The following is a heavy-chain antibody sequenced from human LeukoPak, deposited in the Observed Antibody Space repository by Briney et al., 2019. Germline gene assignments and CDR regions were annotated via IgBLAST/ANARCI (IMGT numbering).Heavy chain of an antibody. D-gene: IGHD6-13*01. CDR2: INSDGSST. CDR1: GYTFSSYW. J-gene: IGHJ4*02. Sequence: GGSLRLSCAASGYTFSSYWMYWVRQAPGKGLVWVSGINSDGSSTSYADSVKGRFTISRDNAKNTLYLQMNSLRVEDTAVYYCTRVIAAAGPPFDHWGQGTLVTVSS. V-gene: IGHV3-74*01. CDR3: TRVIAAAGPPFDH.